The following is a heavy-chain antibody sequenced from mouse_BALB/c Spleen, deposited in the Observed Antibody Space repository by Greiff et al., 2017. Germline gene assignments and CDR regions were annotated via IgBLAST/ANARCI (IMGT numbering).Heavy chain of an antibody. J-gene: IGHJ4*01. Sequence: VQLKESGPGLVAPSQSLSITCTVSGFSLTGYGVNWVRQPPGKGLEWLGMIWGDGSTDYNSALKSRLSISKDNSKTQVFLKMNSLQTDDTARYYCARRGQLGLLYAMDYWGQGTSVTVSS. D-gene: IGHD3-2*01. CDR2: IWGDGST. V-gene: IGHV2-6-7*01. CDR3: ARRGQLGLLYAMDY. CDR1: GFSLTGYG.